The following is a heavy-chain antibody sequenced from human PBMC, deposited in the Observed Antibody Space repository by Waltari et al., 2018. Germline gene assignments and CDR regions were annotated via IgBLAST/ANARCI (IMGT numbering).Heavy chain of an antibody. Sequence: EVQLLESGGGLVQPGGSLRLSCVASGLRFSSSAMGWVRQAPGEGLGWVSSCGGDGGRAYFAESVRCRFTVSRDNSKNALYLQMNSLRAEDTAVYYCAKDQGTHMSSWEYFDSWGQGTLVTVS. D-gene: IGHD6-13*01. CDR3: AKDQGTHMSSWEYFDS. CDR1: GLRFSSSA. CDR2: CGGDGGRA. V-gene: IGHV3-23*01. J-gene: IGHJ4*02.